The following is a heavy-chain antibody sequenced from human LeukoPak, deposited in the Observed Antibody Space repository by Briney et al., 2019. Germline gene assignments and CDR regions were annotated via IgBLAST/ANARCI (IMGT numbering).Heavy chain of an antibody. CDR2: ISGSGDTT. CDR1: RFTFSSYT. V-gene: IGHV3-23*01. D-gene: IGHD3-10*01. Sequence: GGSLRLSCAASRFTFSSYTMSWVRQAPGQGLEWVSAISGSGDTTYYADSVKGRFTISRDNSKNTLYLQMNSLRAEDTAVYYCVRGWFGELNGYYYYYMDVWGKGTTVTTSS. J-gene: IGHJ6*03. CDR3: VRGWFGELNGYYYYYMDV.